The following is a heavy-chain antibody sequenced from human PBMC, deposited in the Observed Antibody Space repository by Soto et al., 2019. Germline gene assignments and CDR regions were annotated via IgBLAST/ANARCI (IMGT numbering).Heavy chain of an antibody. V-gene: IGHV4-30-4*01. CDR3: ARVVRFCSRPSCRGRNWFDP. Sequence: SETLSLTCSVSGGSISSGDYYWSWIRQPPGKGLELIGYMFYTGTTYYNPSLKSRITISMDTSKNQFSLRLTSVTAADTAEDHCARVVRFCSRPSCRGRNWFDPWGQGNRVTSPQ. J-gene: IGHJ5*02. CDR1: GGSISSGDYY. CDR2: MFYTGTT. D-gene: IGHD2-2*01.